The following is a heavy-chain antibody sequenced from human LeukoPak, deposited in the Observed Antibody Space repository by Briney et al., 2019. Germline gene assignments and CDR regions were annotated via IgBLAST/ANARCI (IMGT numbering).Heavy chain of an antibody. CDR2: IYYTGST. J-gene: IGHJ5*02. V-gene: IGHV4-59*12. CDR1: SNSISSYY. CDR3: GRVXGVGASYNWFDP. D-gene: IGHD1-26*01. Sequence: ETLSLXCSVSSNSISSYYWSWIRQPPGKGLEWIGYIYYTGSTNYNPSLKSRVTISIETSKKKISLKLRSMTAADTTVYYCGRVXGVGASYNWFDPWGQGTLVTVSS.